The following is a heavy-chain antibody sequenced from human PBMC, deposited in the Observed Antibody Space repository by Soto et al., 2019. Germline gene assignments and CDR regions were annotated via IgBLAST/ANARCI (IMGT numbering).Heavy chain of an antibody. CDR1: GYTFTNYA. Sequence: WASVKVSCKASGYTFTNYAMHWVRQAPGQRLEWMGWIIAGNGNTKYSQKFQGRVTITRDTSASTAYMELRSLRSADTAVYYCAREGYCSSTSCFDYWGQGTLVTVSS. D-gene: IGHD2-2*01. J-gene: IGHJ4*02. V-gene: IGHV1-3*01. CDR3: AREGYCSSTSCFDY. CDR2: IIAGNGNT.